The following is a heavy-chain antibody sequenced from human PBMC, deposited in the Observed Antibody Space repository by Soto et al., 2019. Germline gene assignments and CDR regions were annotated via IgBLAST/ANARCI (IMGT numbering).Heavy chain of an antibody. J-gene: IGHJ4*02. CDR2: MNPNSGNT. Sequence: QVQLVQSGAEVKKPGASVKVSCKASGYTFTSYDINWVRQATGQGLEWMGWMNPNSGNTGYAQKFQGRVTMTRNTSISTAYMELGSLRSEDTAVYYCASVRDTAMVSFDYWGQGTLVTVSS. D-gene: IGHD5-18*01. CDR3: ASVRDTAMVSFDY. CDR1: GYTFTSYD. V-gene: IGHV1-8*01.